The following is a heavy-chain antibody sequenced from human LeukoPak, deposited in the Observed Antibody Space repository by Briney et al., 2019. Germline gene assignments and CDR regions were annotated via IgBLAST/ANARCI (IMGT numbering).Heavy chain of an antibody. J-gene: IGHJ4*02. D-gene: IGHD6-13*01. CDR2: ISWNSGSI. CDR3: AREGDSSSWYGDY. CDR1: GFTFDDYA. Sequence: GRSLRLSCAASGFTFDDYAMHWVRQAPGKGLEWVSGISWNSGSIGYADSVKGRFTISRDNAKNSLYLQMNSLRAEDTAVYYCAREGDSSSWYGDYWGQGTLVTVSS. V-gene: IGHV3-9*01.